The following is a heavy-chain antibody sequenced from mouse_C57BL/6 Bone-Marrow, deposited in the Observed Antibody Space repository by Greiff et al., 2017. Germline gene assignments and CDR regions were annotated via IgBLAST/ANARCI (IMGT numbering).Heavy chain of an antibody. CDR3: SRHGTGRAPYYFDY. D-gene: IGHD4-1*01. Sequence: EVHLVESGGDLVKPGGSLKLSCAASGFTFSSYGMSWVRQTPDKRLEWVATLSSGGSYTYYPDSVKGRFTISRDNAKNTLYLQMSSLKSEDTAMYYCSRHGTGRAPYYFDYWGQGTTLTVSS. V-gene: IGHV5-6*01. CDR1: GFTFSSYG. J-gene: IGHJ2*01. CDR2: LSSGGSYT.